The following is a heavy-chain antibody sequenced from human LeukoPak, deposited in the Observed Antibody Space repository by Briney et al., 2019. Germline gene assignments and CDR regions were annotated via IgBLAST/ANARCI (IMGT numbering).Heavy chain of an antibody. CDR2: IYHSGST. V-gene: IGHV4-38-2*01. D-gene: IGHD2-2*01. J-gene: IGHJ5*02. Sequence: SETLSLTCAVSGYSISSGYYWGWIRQPPGKGLEWIGSIYHSGSTYYNPSLKSRVTISVDTSKNQFSLKLSSVTAADTAVYYCARGVSTSCYRADPWGQGTLVTVPS. CDR1: GYSISSGYY. CDR3: ARGVSTSCYRADP.